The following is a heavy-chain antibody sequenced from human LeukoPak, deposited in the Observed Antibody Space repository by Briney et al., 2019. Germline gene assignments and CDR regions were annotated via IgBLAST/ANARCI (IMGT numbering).Heavy chain of an antibody. V-gene: IGHV3-21*01. CDR1: GFTFSSYS. J-gene: IGHJ4*02. CDR2: ISSRSSYI. Sequence: GGSLRLSCAASGFTFSSYSMNWVRQAPGKGLEWVSSISSRSSYIYYADSVKGRFTISRDNAKNSLYLQMNSLRAEDTAVYYCARDRRAADYWGQGTLVTVSS. CDR3: ARDRRAADY. D-gene: IGHD2-15*01.